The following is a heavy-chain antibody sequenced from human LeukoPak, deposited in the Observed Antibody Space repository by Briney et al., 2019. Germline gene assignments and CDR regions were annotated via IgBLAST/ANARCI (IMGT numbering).Heavy chain of an antibody. Sequence: GGSLRLSCAASSITFTKAWMNWVRQAPGKGLEWVARIVSETVGGRTDYAASVKGRFTISRDDSKRTLFLQMSSLKIEDTAVYYCATSITTPGAFDIWGQGVLVTVSS. V-gene: IGHV3-15*07. CDR2: IVSETVGGRT. CDR3: ATSITTPGAFDI. CDR1: SITFTKAW. D-gene: IGHD1-1*01. J-gene: IGHJ4*02.